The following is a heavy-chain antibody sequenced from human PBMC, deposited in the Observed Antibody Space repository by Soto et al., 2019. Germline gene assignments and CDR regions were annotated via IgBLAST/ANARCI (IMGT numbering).Heavy chain of an antibody. V-gene: IGHV3-30-3*01. CDR3: ARENSRIAPRLFQH. D-gene: IGHD6-6*01. Sequence: RLSCVXSGFIFSDYAMHWARQAPGKGLVWVALISPDGGNQYYSESAKGRFTISRDNSKNTLYLQMNDLRPDDTALYYCARENSRIAPRLFQHWGHGSLVTVSS. CDR2: ISPDGGNQ. J-gene: IGHJ1*01. CDR1: GFIFSDYA.